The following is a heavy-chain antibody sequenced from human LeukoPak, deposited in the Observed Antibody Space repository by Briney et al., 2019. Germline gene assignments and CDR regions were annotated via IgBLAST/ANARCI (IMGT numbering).Heavy chain of an antibody. V-gene: IGHV3-7*03. D-gene: IGHD3-16*01. CDR1: GFTFNNFV. J-gene: IGHJ4*02. CDR3: ARWGEDKGVWRYYVDN. CDR2: VNYDGGYK. Sequence: GGYLRLYCAASGFTFNNFVMSWVRQAPGKGRECVLSVNYDGGYKEYVDDVKGSFTISRDNSKSTLYMQMNGLRAEDTATYYCARWGEDKGVWRYYVDNWGQGTLVIVSS.